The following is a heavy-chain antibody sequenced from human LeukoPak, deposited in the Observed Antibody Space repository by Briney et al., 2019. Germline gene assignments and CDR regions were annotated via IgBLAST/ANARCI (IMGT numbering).Heavy chain of an antibody. CDR1: GFTFSNAW. Sequence: GSLRLSCAASGFTFSNAWMSWVRQAPGKGLEWVGRIKSKTDGGTTDYAAPVKGRFTISRDDSKNTLYQQMNSLKTEDTAVYYCTTGPPNYYDSSPRDYWGQGTLVTVSS. J-gene: IGHJ4*02. V-gene: IGHV3-15*01. CDR3: TTGPPNYYDSSPRDY. CDR2: IKSKTDGGTT. D-gene: IGHD3-22*01.